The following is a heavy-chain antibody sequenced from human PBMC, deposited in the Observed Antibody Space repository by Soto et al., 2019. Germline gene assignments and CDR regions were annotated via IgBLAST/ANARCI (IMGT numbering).Heavy chain of an antibody. V-gene: IGHV4-39*01. CDR1: GGSISSSSYY. D-gene: IGHD3-22*01. Sequence: SETLSLTCTVSGGSISSSSYYWGWIRQPPEKGLEWIGSIYYSGSTYYSPSLKSRVTISVDTSKNQFSLKLSSVTAADTAVYYCATTPTYYDSSGYYYGLGYFDYWGQGTLVTVSS. CDR2: IYYSGST. J-gene: IGHJ4*02. CDR3: ATTPTYYDSSGYYYGLGYFDY.